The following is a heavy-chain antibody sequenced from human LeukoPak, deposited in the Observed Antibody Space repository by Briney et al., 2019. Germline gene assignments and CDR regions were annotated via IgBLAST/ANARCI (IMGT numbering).Heavy chain of an antibody. V-gene: IGHV4-39*01. CDR2: IYYSGST. Sequence: SETLSLTCTVSGGSISSSSYYWGWIRQPPGKGLEWIGSIYYSGSTYYNPSLKSRVTISVDTSKNQFSLKLSSVTAADTAVYYCARHSTSGSGSYYLGYFDYWGQGTLVTVSS. D-gene: IGHD3-10*01. CDR3: ARHSTSGSGSYYLGYFDY. J-gene: IGHJ4*02. CDR1: GGSISSSSYY.